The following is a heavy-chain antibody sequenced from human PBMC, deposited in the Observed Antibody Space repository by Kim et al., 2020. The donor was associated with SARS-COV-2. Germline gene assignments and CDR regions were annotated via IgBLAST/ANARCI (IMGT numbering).Heavy chain of an antibody. D-gene: IGHD6-13*01. V-gene: IGHV3-21*01. CDR3: GLIAAPGLYYYYGMDV. CDR2: ISSSSSYI. Sequence: GGSLRLSCAASGFTFSSYSMNWVRQAPGKGLEWVSSISSSSSYIYYVDSVKGRFTISRDNAKNSLYLQMNSLRAEDTAVYYCGLIAAPGLYYYYGMDVWGQGTTVTVSS. J-gene: IGHJ6*02. CDR1: GFTFSSYS.